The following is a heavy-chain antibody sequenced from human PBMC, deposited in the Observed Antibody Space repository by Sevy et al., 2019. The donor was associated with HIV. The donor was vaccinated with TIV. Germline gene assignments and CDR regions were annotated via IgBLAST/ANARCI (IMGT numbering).Heavy chain of an antibody. V-gene: IGHV3-21*01. Sequence: GGSLRLSCAASGFTFSSYSMNWVRQAPGKGLGWVSSISSSSSYIYYADSVKGRFTISRDNAKNSLYLQMNSLRAEDTAVYYCATLGGSSSWYGDTYYFDYWGQGTLVTVSS. CDR1: GFTFSSYS. J-gene: IGHJ4*02. CDR3: ATLGGSSSWYGDTYYFDY. D-gene: IGHD6-13*01. CDR2: ISSSSSYI.